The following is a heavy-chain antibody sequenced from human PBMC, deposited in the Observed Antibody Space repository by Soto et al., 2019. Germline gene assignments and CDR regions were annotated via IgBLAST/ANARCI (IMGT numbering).Heavy chain of an antibody. CDR3: ARLVGGDIVVPAHWFDP. CDR2: INHSGST. CDR1: GGSFSGYY. D-gene: IGHD2-15*01. V-gene: IGHV4-34*01. Sequence: SETLSLTCAVYGGSFSGYYWSWIRQPPGKGLEWIGEINHSGSTNYNPSLKSRVTISVDTSKNQFSLKLSSVTAADTAVYYCARLVGGDIVVPAHWFDPWGQGTLVTVSS. J-gene: IGHJ5*02.